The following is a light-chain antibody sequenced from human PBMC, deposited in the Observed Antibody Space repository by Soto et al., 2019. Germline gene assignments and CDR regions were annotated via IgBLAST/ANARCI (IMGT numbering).Light chain of an antibody. CDR2: EGS. CDR1: SSDVGSYNL. J-gene: IGLJ1*01. V-gene: IGLV2-23*01. CDR3: CSYAASSTYV. Sequence: QSVLTQPASVSGSPGQSITISCTGTSSDVGSYNLVSWYQQHPGKAPKLMIYEGSKRPSGVSNRFSGSKSGNTASLTISGPQAEDEADYYCCSYAASSTYVFGPRTKVTVL.